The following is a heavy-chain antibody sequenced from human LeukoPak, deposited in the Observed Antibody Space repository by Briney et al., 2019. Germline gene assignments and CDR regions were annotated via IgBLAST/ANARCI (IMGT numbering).Heavy chain of an antibody. Sequence: GGSLRLSCAASGFTFSDYYMSWIRQAPGKGLEWVSYISSSGSTIYYADSVKGRFTISRDNAKNSLYLQVNSPRAEDTAVYYCTRDLHYDSSGYYGYWGRGTLVTVSS. CDR3: TRDLHYDSSGYYGY. V-gene: IGHV3-11*01. D-gene: IGHD3-22*01. CDR1: GFTFSDYY. J-gene: IGHJ4*02. CDR2: ISSSGSTI.